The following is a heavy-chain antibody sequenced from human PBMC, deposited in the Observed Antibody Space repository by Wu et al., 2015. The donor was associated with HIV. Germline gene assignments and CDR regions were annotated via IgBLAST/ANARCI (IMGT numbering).Heavy chain of an antibody. V-gene: IGHV1-2*02. D-gene: IGHD5-12*01. J-gene: IGHJ4*02. Sequence: QVQLVQSGAEVKKPGASVKVSCKASGYTFTGYYVHWVRQAPGQGLEWMGWINPNSGGTNYAQKFQGRVTMTRDTSISTAYMELSRLRSDDTAVYYCAKDTARGYSGRPYYFDYWGQGTLGHRSPQ. CDR3: AKDTARGYSGRPYYFDY. CDR2: INPNSGGT. CDR1: GYTFTGYY.